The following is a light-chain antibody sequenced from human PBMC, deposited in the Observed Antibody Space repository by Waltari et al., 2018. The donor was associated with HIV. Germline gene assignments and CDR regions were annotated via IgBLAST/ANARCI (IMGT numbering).Light chain of an antibody. J-gene: IGLJ3*02. V-gene: IGLV1-44*01. CDR3: ATWDHRLNGWV. Sequence: QAVLTQPPSAPGTPGQRITISCSGSSSNIGSDAVNWYQQLPGTAPNLLIYNNNQRPSGVPARFSASKSGTSASLAISGLQSEDEADYYCATWDHRLNGWVFGGGTKLTVL. CDR1: SSNIGSDA. CDR2: NNN.